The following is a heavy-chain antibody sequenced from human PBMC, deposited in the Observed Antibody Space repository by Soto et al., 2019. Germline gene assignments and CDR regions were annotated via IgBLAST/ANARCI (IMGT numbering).Heavy chain of an antibody. CDR2: IYYSGST. Sequence: SETLSLTCTVSGGSVSSGSYYWSWIRQPPGKGLEWIGYIYYSGSTNYNPSLKSRVTISVDTSKNQVALQLNSVSPEDTAIYYCAREPNYYGMDVWGQGTTVTVSS. CDR3: AREPNYYGMDV. J-gene: IGHJ6*02. CDR1: GGSVSSGSYY. V-gene: IGHV4-61*01.